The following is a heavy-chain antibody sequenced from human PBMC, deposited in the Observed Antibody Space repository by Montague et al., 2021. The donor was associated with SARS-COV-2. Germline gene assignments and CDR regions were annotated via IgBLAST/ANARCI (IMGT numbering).Heavy chain of an antibody. J-gene: IGHJ6*03. D-gene: IGHD2-8*02. V-gene: IGHV4-34*01. CDR3: ARLGDGVVPSPILVVGPYYSYYYMDV. CDR2: IHHGGST. CDR1: GGSFSTYS. Sequence: SETLSLTCAVPGGSFSTYSWNWIRQPPGKGLEWIGEIHHGGSTNYSPSLKSRVTISAGTSKNQFSLKLTSVAAADTAVYYCARLGDGVVPSPILVVGPYYSYYYMDVWGKGTTVTVSS.